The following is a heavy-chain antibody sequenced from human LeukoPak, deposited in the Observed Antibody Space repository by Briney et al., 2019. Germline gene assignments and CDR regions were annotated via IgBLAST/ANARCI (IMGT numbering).Heavy chain of an antibody. D-gene: IGHD1-26*01. CDR3: VRGNSGSYYLH. V-gene: IGHV1-8*02. Sequence: ASVRVSCKASGYAFTDYDINWVRQATGQGLEWMGWMNPNSGNTGFAQRFQDRVVLTRDTSINTAYMELSSLRSDDTAVYYCVRGNSGSYYLHWGQGTLVTVSS. CDR1: GYAFTDYD. CDR2: MNPNSGNT. J-gene: IGHJ4*02.